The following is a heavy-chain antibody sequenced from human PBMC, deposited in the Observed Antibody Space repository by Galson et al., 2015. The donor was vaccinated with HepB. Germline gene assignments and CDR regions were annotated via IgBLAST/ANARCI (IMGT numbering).Heavy chain of an antibody. J-gene: IGHJ6*02. CDR2: INPNRGGT. CDR3: ARARGVGAGYGMDV. Sequence: SVKVSCKASGYTFTGYYMHWVRQAPGQGLEWMGWINPNRGGTNYAQKFQGWFTMTRDTSISTAYMELSRLRSDDTAVYYCARARGVGAGYGMDVWGQGTTVTVSS. CDR1: GYTFTGYY. D-gene: IGHD1-26*01. V-gene: IGHV1-2*04.